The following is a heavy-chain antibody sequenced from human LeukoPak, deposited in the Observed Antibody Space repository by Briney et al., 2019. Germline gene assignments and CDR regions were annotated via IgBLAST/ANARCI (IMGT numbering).Heavy chain of an antibody. Sequence: SGTLSLTCAVSGGSISSSQWWSWVRQPPGKGLEWIGEIYHSGSTNYNPSLKSRVTISADKSKNQFSLKLSSVTAADTAVYYCARAVTTVDDAFDIWGQGTMVTVSS. D-gene: IGHD4-23*01. CDR1: GGSISSSQW. CDR2: IYHSGST. V-gene: IGHV4-4*02. J-gene: IGHJ3*02. CDR3: ARAVTTVDDAFDI.